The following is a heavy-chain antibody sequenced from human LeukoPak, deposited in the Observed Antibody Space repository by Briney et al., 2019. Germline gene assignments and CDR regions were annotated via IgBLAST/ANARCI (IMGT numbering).Heavy chain of an antibody. V-gene: IGHV4-38-2*02. CDR3: ARDGGRATIGFDY. D-gene: IGHD5-24*01. J-gene: IGHJ4*02. CDR2: IYHSGST. Sequence: SETLSLTCTVSGYSISSGYYWGWIRQPPGKGLEWIGSIYHSGSTYYNPSLKSRVTISVDTSKNQFSLKLSSVTAADTAVYYCARDGGRATIGFDYWGQGTLVTVSS. CDR1: GYSISSGYY.